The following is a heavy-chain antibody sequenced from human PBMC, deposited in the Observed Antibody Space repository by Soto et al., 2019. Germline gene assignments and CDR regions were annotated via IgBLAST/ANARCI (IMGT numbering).Heavy chain of an antibody. CDR2: IWYDGSKK. V-gene: IGHV3-33*01. Sequence: QVQVVEAGGGVVQPGRYLRLSCAASGFTFSSFGMHWVRQAPGKGLEWVSLIWYDGSKKSYGDSVKGRFTISRDNSRNTVYLQMNRLRADVTAVYYCAGDASYYSLWSGYYPSRNGMDVWGQGTTVTVS. D-gene: IGHD3-3*01. CDR1: GFTFSSFG. CDR3: AGDASYYSLWSGYYPSRNGMDV. J-gene: IGHJ6*02.